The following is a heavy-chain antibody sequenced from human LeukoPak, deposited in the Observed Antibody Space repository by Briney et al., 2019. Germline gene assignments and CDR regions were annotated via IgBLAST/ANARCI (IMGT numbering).Heavy chain of an antibody. Sequence: PGGSLTLSCAASGFTFDTYAMNWVRQAPGKGLEWVSTISGSGDNAYFADSVKGRFTISRDNSKNTLYLQMSSLRAADTAVYYCARDQRVTTSGAAFDIWGQGTLVTVSS. CDR1: GFTFDTYA. D-gene: IGHD4-17*01. V-gene: IGHV3-23*01. CDR2: ISGSGDNA. J-gene: IGHJ3*02. CDR3: ARDQRVTTSGAAFDI.